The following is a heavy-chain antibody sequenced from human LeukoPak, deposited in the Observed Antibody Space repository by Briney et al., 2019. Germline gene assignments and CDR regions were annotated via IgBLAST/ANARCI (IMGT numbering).Heavy chain of an antibody. J-gene: IGHJ4*02. CDR3: ARSSTLYGHFDY. CDR1: GGSISSNY. D-gene: IGHD3-10*01. Sequence: SETLSLTCTVSGGSISSNYWSWIRQSPGKGLEWIGHIYYSGSTNYNPSLKSRVTISVDTSKNQYSLKLNSVTAADTAVYYCARSSTLYGHFDYWGQGSLVTVSS. V-gene: IGHV4-59*12. CDR2: IYYSGST.